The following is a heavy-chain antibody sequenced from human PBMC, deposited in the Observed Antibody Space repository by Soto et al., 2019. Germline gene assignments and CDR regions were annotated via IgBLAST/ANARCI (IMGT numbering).Heavy chain of an antibody. D-gene: IGHD6-19*01. CDR3: AKDSAVAAWKSSYFDY. CDR2: ISGSGGST. J-gene: IGHJ4*02. V-gene: IGHV3-23*01. Sequence: GSLRLSCAASGFTFSSYAMSWVRQAPGKGLEWVSAISGSGGSTYYADSVKGRFTISRDNSKNTLYLQMNSLRAEDTAVYYCAKDSAVAAWKSSYFDYWGQGTLVTVSS. CDR1: GFTFSSYA.